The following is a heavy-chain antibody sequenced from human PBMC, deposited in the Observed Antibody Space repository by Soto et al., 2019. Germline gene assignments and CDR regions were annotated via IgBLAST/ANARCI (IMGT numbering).Heavy chain of an antibody. Sequence: EVQLLESGGGLVQPGGSLRLSCEASGLTFSTYAVSWVRQAPGKGLEWVSSISGNGVRTHYADSVKGRFTISRDNSKNTLSLQMNSLGAEDTAVYYCAKNKCSTCYVPFDYWGQGTLVTVSS. J-gene: IGHJ4*02. CDR2: ISGNGVRT. V-gene: IGHV3-23*01. D-gene: IGHD2-2*01. CDR3: AKNKCSTCYVPFDY. CDR1: GLTFSTYA.